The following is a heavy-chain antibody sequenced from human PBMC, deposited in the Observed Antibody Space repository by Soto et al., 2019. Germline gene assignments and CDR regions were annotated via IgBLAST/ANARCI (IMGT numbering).Heavy chain of an antibody. J-gene: IGHJ4*02. CDR2: IYYSGST. D-gene: IGHD3-22*01. CDR1: GGSISSGDYY. CDR3: ARDGGDYSDSRGPL. V-gene: IGHV4-30-4*01. Sequence: SETLSLTCTVSGGSISSGDYYWSWIRQPPGKGLEWIGYIYYSGSTYYSPSLKSRVTISVDTSKNQFSLKLSSVTAADTAVYYCARDGGDYSDSRGPLWGQGTLVTVSP.